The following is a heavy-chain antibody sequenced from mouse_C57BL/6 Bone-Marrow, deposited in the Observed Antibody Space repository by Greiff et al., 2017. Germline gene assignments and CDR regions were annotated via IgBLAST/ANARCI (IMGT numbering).Heavy chain of an antibody. CDR1: GYAFTNYL. CDR3: ARQYYGSSQSYFDY. J-gene: IGHJ2*01. D-gene: IGHD1-1*01. Sequence: QVHVKQSGAELVRPGTSVKVSCKASGYAFTNYLIEWVKQRPGQGLEWIGVINPGSGGTNYNEKFKGKATLTADKSSSTAYMQLSSLTSEDSAVYFCARQYYGSSQSYFDYWGQGTTLTVSS. CDR2: INPGSGGT. V-gene: IGHV1-54*01.